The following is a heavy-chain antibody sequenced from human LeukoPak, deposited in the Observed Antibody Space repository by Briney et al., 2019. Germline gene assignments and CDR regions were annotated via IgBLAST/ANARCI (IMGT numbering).Heavy chain of an antibody. CDR3: ARHHEEAGSLDY. D-gene: IGHD6-19*01. V-gene: IGHV5-10-1*01. Sequence: GESLKISCKGSGYSFTSYWISWVRQMPGKGLEWMGRIDPSDSYTNFSPSFQGHVTISADKSISTAYLQWSSLKASDTAMYYCARHHEEAGSLDYWGQGTLVTVSS. CDR1: GYSFTSYW. J-gene: IGHJ4*02. CDR2: IDPSDSYT.